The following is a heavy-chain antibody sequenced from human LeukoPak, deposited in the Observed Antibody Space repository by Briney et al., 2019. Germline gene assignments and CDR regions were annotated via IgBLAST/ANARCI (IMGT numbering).Heavy chain of an antibody. V-gene: IGHV1-18*01. CDR1: GYTFTSYG. Sequence: VASVKVSCKASGYTFTSYGISWVRQAPGQGLERMGWISAYNGNTNYAQKFQGRVTMTRDTSISTAYMELSRLRSDDTAVYYCAREKRITGTTAYDYWGQGTLVTVSS. D-gene: IGHD1-7*01. J-gene: IGHJ4*02. CDR2: ISAYNGNT. CDR3: AREKRITGTTAYDY.